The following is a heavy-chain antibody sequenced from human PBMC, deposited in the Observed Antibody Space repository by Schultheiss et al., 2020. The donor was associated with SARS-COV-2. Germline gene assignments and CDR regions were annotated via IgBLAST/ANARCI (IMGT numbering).Heavy chain of an antibody. CDR3: ARCITMVRGVYYYGMDV. D-gene: IGHD3-10*01. J-gene: IGHJ6*02. Sequence: SQTLSLTCAVYGGSFSGYYWSWIRQPPGKGLEWIGEINHSGSTYYNPSLKSLVTISVDTSKNQFSLKLNSMTAADTAVYYCARCITMVRGVYYYGMDVWGQGTTVTVSS. CDR2: INHSGST. V-gene: IGHV4-34*01. CDR1: GGSFSGYY.